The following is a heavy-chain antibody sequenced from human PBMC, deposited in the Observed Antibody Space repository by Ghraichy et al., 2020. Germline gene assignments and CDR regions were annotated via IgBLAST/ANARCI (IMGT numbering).Heavy chain of an antibody. CDR2: ISAYNGNT. CDR3: ARDGALDYGGNSRLFDY. Sequence: ASVKVSCKASGYTFTSYGISWVRQAPGQGLEWMGWISAYNGNTNYAQKLQGRVTMTTDTSTSTAYMELRSLRSDDTAVYYCARDGALDYGGNSRLFDYWGQGTLVTVSS. D-gene: IGHD4-23*01. V-gene: IGHV1-18*01. CDR1: GYTFTSYG. J-gene: IGHJ4*02.